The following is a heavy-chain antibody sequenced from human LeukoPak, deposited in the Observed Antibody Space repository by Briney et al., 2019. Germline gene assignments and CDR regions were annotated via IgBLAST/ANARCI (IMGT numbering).Heavy chain of an antibody. V-gene: IGHV4-34*01. J-gene: IGHJ6*03. CDR3: ARLPIKGWYSSDCYYMDV. CDR2: INHSGRT. D-gene: IGHD6-19*01. Sequence: SETLSLTCAVYGGSFSGYYWNWIRQPPGRGLEWIGEINHSGRTNYNPSLKSRVTISVDTSKNQFSLNLTSVTAADTAVYYCARLPIKGWYSSDCYYMDVWGKGTTVTVSS. CDR1: GGSFSGYY.